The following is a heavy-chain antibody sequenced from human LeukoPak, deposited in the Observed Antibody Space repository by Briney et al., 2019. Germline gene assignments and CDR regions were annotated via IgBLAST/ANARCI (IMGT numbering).Heavy chain of an antibody. V-gene: IGHV4-34*01. CDR1: GGSFSGYY. D-gene: IGHD3-9*01. J-gene: IGHJ4*02. CDR2: INHSGST. CDR3: ARLFGPPPKYDTLTGRSYYFDY. Sequence: SETLSLTCAVYGGSFSGYYWSWIRQPPGKGLEWIGEINHSGSTNYNPSLKSRVTISVDTSKNQFSLKLSSVTAADTAVYYCARLFGPPPKYDTLTGRSYYFDYWGQGTLVTVTS.